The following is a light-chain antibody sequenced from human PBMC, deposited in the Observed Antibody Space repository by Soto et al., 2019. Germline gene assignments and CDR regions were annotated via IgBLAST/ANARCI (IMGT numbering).Light chain of an antibody. Sequence: DIQMTQSPSSLSASVGDRVTIACRASENIPGYLSWYQQKPGKAPKLLIYGASRLQRGVPSRFSGSGSGTEFTLTLSSVQPEDVGTDFCQQSHHFPRPFGRGTKVEIK. CDR2: GAS. J-gene: IGKJ1*01. CDR3: QQSHHFPRP. CDR1: ENIPGY. V-gene: IGKV1-39*01.